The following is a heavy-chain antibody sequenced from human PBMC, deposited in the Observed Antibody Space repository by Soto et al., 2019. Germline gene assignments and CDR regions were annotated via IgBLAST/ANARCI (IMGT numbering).Heavy chain of an antibody. CDR3: ARDQVLAVAGSFGY. CDR1: GGSISSYT. D-gene: IGHD6-19*01. Sequence: ASVTVSCQASGGSISSYTISWVRQAPGQGLEWMGRIIPILGIANYAQKFQGRVTITADKSTSTAYMELSSLRSEDTAVYYCARDQVLAVAGSFGYWGQGTLVTVSS. V-gene: IGHV1-69*04. CDR2: IIPILGIA. J-gene: IGHJ4*02.